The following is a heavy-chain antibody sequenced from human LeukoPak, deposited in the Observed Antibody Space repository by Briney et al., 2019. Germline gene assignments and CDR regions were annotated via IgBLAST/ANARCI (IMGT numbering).Heavy chain of an antibody. J-gene: IGHJ3*02. CDR3: ATIYGVTRVNAFDI. CDR2: IIPIFGTA. D-gene: IGHD4-17*01. CDR1: GGTFSNYA. Sequence: SVKVSCKASGGTFSNYAISWVRQAPGQGLEWMGGIIPIFGTANYAQKFRGRVTITADKSTRTAYMELSSLRSEDTAVYYCATIYGVTRVNAFDIWGQGTMVTVSS. V-gene: IGHV1-69*06.